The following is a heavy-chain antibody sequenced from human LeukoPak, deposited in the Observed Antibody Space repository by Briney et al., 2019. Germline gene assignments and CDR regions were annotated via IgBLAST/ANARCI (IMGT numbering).Heavy chain of an antibody. Sequence: SETLSLTCVVSGYSISSGYHWGWIRQPPGKGLGWIGSMSHSGSTNYNPSLKSRVTMPVDTSKNQFSLKLSSVTAADTAVYYCARLGVDGDYGFDYWGQGTLVTVSS. CDR1: GYSISSGYH. CDR2: MSHSGST. V-gene: IGHV4-38-2*01. J-gene: IGHJ4*02. D-gene: IGHD4-17*01. CDR3: ARLGVDGDYGFDY.